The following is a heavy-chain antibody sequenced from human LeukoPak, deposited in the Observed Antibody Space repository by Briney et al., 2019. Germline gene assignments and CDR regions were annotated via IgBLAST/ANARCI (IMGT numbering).Heavy chain of an antibody. V-gene: IGHV4-39*07. CDR2: IYYSGST. Sequence: PSETLSLTCTVSGGSISSSSYYWGWIRQPPGKGLEWIGGIYYSGSTYYNPSLKSRVTISVDTSKNQFSLKLSSVTAADTAVYYCARVPRGYSYGYPVNDAFDIWGQGTMVTVSS. CDR1: GGSISSSSYY. J-gene: IGHJ3*02. D-gene: IGHD5-18*01. CDR3: ARVPRGYSYGYPVNDAFDI.